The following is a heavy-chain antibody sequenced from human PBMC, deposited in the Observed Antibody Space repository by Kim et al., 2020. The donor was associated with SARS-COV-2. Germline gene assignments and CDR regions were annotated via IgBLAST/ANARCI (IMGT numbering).Heavy chain of an antibody. CDR2: ISYDGSNK. J-gene: IGHJ4*02. D-gene: IGHD3-22*01. V-gene: IGHV3-30*04. CDR3: ASSVIVVVETDY. Sequence: GGSLRLSCAASGFTFSSYAMHWVHQAPGKGLEWVAVISYDGSNKYYADSVKGRFTISRDNSKNTLYLQMNSLRAEDTAVYYCASSVIVVVETDYWGQGTLVTVSS. CDR1: GFTFSSYA.